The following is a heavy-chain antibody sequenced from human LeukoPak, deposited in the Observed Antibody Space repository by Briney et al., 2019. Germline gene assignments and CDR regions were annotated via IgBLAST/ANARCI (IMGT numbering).Heavy chain of an antibody. J-gene: IGHJ4*02. Sequence: SETLSLTCTVSGGSISSSSYYWGWIRQPPGKGLEWIGSIYYSGSTYYNPSLKSRVTISVDTSKNQFSLKLSSVTAADTAVYYCARGSAYYGSGSDLDYWGQGTLVTVSS. CDR1: GGSISSSSYY. V-gene: IGHV4-39*07. CDR3: ARGSAYYGSGSDLDY. D-gene: IGHD3-10*01. CDR2: IYYSGST.